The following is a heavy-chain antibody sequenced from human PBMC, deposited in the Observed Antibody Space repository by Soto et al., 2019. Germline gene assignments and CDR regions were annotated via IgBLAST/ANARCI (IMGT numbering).Heavy chain of an antibody. CDR2: IYSGGST. CDR1: GFTVSSNY. V-gene: IGHV3-53*02. Sequence: EVQLVETGGGLIQPGGSLRLSCAASGFTVSSNYMSWVRQAPGKGLEWVSVIYSGGSTYYADSVKGRFTISRDNSKNTLYLQMNSLRAEDTAVYYCARDLPDCSSTSCYSSMDVWGQGTTVTVFS. D-gene: IGHD2-2*01. CDR3: ARDLPDCSSTSCYSSMDV. J-gene: IGHJ6*02.